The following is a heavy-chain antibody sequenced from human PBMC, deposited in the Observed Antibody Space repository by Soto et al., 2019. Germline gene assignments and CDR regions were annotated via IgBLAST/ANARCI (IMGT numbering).Heavy chain of an antibody. J-gene: IGHJ4*02. D-gene: IGHD3-10*01. Sequence: EVQLVESGGGLVQPGGSLRLSCAASGFTVSTCYMNWVRQSPGEGLECVSVVYSGGTTYYADSVRGRFTISRDNSKSTLFLQMNSLRAEDTAVYYCARGRSASSDFDSWGQGTLVTVSS. CDR3: ARGRSASSDFDS. V-gene: IGHV3-66*01. CDR1: GFTVSTCY. CDR2: VYSGGTT.